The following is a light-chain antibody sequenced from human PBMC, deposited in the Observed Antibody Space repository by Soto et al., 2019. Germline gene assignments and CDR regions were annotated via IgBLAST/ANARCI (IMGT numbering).Light chain of an antibody. V-gene: IGKV3-15*01. J-gene: IGKJ5*01. CDR3: QQYNSYSIT. CDR2: GAS. CDR1: QTVRNN. Sequence: EFVLTQSPGTLSLSPGERATLSCRASQTVRNNYLAWYQQKPGQPPRLLIYGASTRATGIPARSSGSGSGTEFTLTISSLQSEDFATYYCQQYNSYSITFGQGTRLEI.